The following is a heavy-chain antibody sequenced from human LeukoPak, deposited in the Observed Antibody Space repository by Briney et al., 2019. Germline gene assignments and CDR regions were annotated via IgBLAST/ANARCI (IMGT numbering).Heavy chain of an antibody. D-gene: IGHD4-17*01. CDR3: ARSPDYGDYSNWFDP. Sequence: SETLSLTCAVYGGSFSGYYWSWIRQPPGKGLEWIGEINHSGSTNYNPSPKSRVTISVDTSKNQFSLKLSSVTAADTAVYYCARSPDYGDYSNWFDPWGQGTLVTVSS. J-gene: IGHJ5*02. CDR2: INHSGST. V-gene: IGHV4-34*01. CDR1: GGSFSGYY.